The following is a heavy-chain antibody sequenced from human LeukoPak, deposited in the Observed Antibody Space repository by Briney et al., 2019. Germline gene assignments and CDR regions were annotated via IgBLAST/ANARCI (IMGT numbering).Heavy chain of an antibody. V-gene: IGHV3-23*01. J-gene: IGHJ4*02. D-gene: IGHD6-19*01. CDR1: GFTFSTFG. Sequence: PGGSLRLSCAASGFTFSTFGMRWVRQAPGKGLEWVSTIPASGGNTYYADSVRGRFTISRDNSKNTPYLQINSLTAEDTAIYYCVRYLSGWYYFDWWGQGTLVTVSS. CDR3: VRYLSGWYYFDW. CDR2: IPASGGNT.